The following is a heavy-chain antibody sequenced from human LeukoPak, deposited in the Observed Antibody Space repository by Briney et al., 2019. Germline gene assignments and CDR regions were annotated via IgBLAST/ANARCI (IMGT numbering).Heavy chain of an antibody. D-gene: IGHD3-10*01. J-gene: IGHJ3*01. CDR2: IYSGVST. CDR3: ARDSPYYYGSGL. V-gene: IGHV3-53*01. CDR1: GFTVSTNY. Sequence: PGGSLRLSCAPSGFTVSTNYMSWVRHAPGKGLEWVAIIYSGVSTYYADSVKGRFTISRDNSRNTLYLQMNSLRADDTAVYYCARDSPYYYGSGLWGQGTMVTVSS.